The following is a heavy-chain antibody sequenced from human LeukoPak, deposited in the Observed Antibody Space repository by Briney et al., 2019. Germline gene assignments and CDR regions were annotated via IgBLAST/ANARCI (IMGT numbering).Heavy chain of an antibody. Sequence: GESLRLSCVASGFTFSSYGMHWVRQAPGKGLEWVAVIWYDGSNKYYADSVKGRFTISRDNSKNTLYLQMNSLRAEDTAVYYCARDNWNYAVFDYWGQGTLVTVSS. CDR1: GFTFSSYG. J-gene: IGHJ4*02. V-gene: IGHV3-33*01. CDR3: ARDNWNYAVFDY. CDR2: IWYDGSNK. D-gene: IGHD1-7*01.